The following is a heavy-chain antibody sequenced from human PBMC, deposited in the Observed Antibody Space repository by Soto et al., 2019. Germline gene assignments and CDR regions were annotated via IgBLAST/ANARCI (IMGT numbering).Heavy chain of an antibody. V-gene: IGHV3-49*04. CDR3: TRDSYYYDSSGYDRAFDI. D-gene: IGHD3-22*01. Sequence: GSLRLSCTVSGFTFGYYAMSWVRQAPGKGLEWVGFIRSKAYGGTTEYAASVKGRFTISRDDSKSIAYLQMNSLKTEDTAVYYCTRDSYYYDSSGYDRAFDIWGQGTMVTVSS. J-gene: IGHJ3*02. CDR2: IRSKAYGGTT. CDR1: GFTFGYYA.